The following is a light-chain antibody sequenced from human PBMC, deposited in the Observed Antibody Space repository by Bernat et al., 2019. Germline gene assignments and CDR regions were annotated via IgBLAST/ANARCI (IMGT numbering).Light chain of an antibody. Sequence: QSALTQPASVSGSPGQSITISCTGTSSDVGGYNYVSWYQQRPGKAPKLMIYDVSNRPSGVSNRFSGAKSGNTASLTISGLQAEDEADYYCCSYAGSYTVVFGGGTKLTVL. V-gene: IGLV2-14*01. CDR2: DVS. CDR1: SSDVGGYNY. J-gene: IGLJ2*01. CDR3: CSYAGSYTVV.